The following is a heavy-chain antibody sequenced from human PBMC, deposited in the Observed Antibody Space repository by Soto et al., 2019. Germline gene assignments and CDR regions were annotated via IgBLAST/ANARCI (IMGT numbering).Heavy chain of an antibody. CDR3: ARMLSSSWYYFDY. J-gene: IGHJ4*02. Sequence: GASVKVSCKASGYTFTSYDINWVRQATGQGLEWMGWMNPNSGSTGYAQKFQGRVTMTRNTSISTAYMELSSLRSEDTAVYYCARMLSSSWYYFDYWGQGTLVTVSS. D-gene: IGHD6-13*01. CDR2: MNPNSGST. V-gene: IGHV1-8*01. CDR1: GYTFTSYD.